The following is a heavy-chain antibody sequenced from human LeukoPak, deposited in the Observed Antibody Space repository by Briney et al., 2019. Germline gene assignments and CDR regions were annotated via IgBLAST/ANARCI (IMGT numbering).Heavy chain of an antibody. V-gene: IGHV1-3*01. D-gene: IGHD3-10*01. CDR1: GYTFTTYT. CDR3: AREDGSGSFIRGYFDY. Sequence: GASVNVSCKASGYTFTTYTMHWVRQAPGQRLEWMGYINAGYGNTRYSQNLQGRVTITRDTSANTAYMELSSLRSEDTAVYYCAREDGSGSFIRGYFDYWGQGTLVTVSS. J-gene: IGHJ4*02. CDR2: INAGYGNT.